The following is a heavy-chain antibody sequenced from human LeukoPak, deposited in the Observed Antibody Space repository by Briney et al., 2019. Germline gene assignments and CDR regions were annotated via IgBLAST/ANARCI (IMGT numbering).Heavy chain of an antibody. CDR1: GFTVSRNY. D-gene: IGHD6-13*01. CDR3: ARDASSYSSREGAWFDP. CDR2: IYSGGST. J-gene: IGHJ5*02. V-gene: IGHV3-66*01. Sequence: GGSLRLSCAASGFTVSRNYMSWVRQAPGKGLEWVSVIYSGGSTYYADSVKGRFTISRDNSKNTLYLQMNSLRAEDTAVYYCARDASSYSSREGAWFDPWGQGTLVTVSS.